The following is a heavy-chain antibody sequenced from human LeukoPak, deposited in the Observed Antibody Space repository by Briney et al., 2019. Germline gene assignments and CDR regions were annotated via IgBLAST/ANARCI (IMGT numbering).Heavy chain of an antibody. CDR3: ARGERGGSYGTIDY. CDR2: INPNSGGT. V-gene: IGHV1-2*02. J-gene: IGHJ4*02. D-gene: IGHD1-26*01. Sequence: ASVKVSCKASGYTFTGYYMHWVRQAPGQGLEWMGWINPNSGGTNYAQKFQGRVTMTRDTSISTAYMELSRLKSDDTAVCYCARGERGGSYGTIDYWGQGTLVTVSS. CDR1: GYTFTGYY.